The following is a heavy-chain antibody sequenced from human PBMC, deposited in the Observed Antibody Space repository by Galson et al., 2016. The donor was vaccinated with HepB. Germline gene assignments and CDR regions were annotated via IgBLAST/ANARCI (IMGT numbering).Heavy chain of an antibody. CDR1: GFTLSTYA. CDR2: ISGSGGST. CDR3: AKGYGVFDY. D-gene: IGHD4-17*01. Sequence: SLRLSCAASGFTLSTYAMSWVRQAPGKGLEWVSAISGSGGSTYYADSVKGRFTISRDNSKNTVYLQMNSLSAEDTAVYYCAKGYGVFDYWGQGTLVTVSS. V-gene: IGHV3-23*01. J-gene: IGHJ4*02.